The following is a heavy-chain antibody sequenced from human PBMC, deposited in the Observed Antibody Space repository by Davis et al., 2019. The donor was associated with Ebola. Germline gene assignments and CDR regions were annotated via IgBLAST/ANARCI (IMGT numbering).Heavy chain of an antibody. V-gene: IGHV1-3*01. Sequence: ASVKVSCKASGYTFTSYAMHWARQALGQRLEWMGWINAGNGNTKYSQKFQGRVTITRDTSATTAYMELSSLRSEDTAVYYCARDPTYYDILTGQRNFYGMDVWGQGTTVTVSS. CDR2: INAGNGNT. CDR1: GYTFTSYA. D-gene: IGHD3-9*01. CDR3: ARDPTYYDILTGQRNFYGMDV. J-gene: IGHJ6*02.